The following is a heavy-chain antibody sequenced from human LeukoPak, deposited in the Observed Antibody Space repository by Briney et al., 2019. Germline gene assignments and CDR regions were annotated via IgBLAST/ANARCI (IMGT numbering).Heavy chain of an antibody. J-gene: IGHJ5*02. V-gene: IGHV1-24*01. CDR3: AQGDYDFWSGYYKRKEDWFDP. CDR2: FDPEDGET. CDR1: GYTLTELS. Sequence: GASVKVSCKVSGYTLTELSMHWVRQAPGKGLEWMGGFDPEDGETIYAQKFQGRVTITADESTSTAYMELSSLRSEDTAVYYCAQGDYDFWSGYYKRKEDWFDPWGQGTLVTVSS. D-gene: IGHD3-3*01.